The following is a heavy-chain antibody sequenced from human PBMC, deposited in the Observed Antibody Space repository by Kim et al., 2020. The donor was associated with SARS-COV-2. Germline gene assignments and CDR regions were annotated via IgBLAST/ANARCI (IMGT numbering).Heavy chain of an antibody. CDR3: AKEMDYGSGSTTADY. D-gene: IGHD3-10*01. V-gene: IGHV3-43*01. J-gene: IGHJ4*02. Sequence: DSVNGRFTISRDNSKNSLYLQMNSLRTEDTALYYCAKEMDYGSGSTTADYLGQGTLVTVSS.